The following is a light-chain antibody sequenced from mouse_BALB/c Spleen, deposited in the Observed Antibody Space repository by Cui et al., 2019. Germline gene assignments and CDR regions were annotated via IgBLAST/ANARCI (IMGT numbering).Light chain of an antibody. J-gene: IGKJ5*01. V-gene: IGKV4-68*01. CDR1: SSVSY. Sequence: QIVLTQSPALMSASPGEKVTMTCSASSSVSYMYWYQQKPRSSPKPWIYLTSNLASGVPARFSGSGSGTSYSLTISSMEDEDAATYYCQQWSSNPPTFGAGTKLELK. CDR2: LTS. CDR3: QQWSSNPPT.